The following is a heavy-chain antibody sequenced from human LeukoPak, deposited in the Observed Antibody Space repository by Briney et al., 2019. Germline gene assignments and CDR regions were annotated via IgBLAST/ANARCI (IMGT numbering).Heavy chain of an antibody. CDR3: AKEPMVRGVYYFDY. V-gene: IGHV3-9*01. D-gene: IGHD3-10*01. CDR1: GFTFDDYA. Sequence: GRSLRLSCAASGFTFDDYAMHWVRQAPGKGLEWVSGISWNSGSIGYADSVKGRFTISRDNAKNSLYLQMNSLRAEDTAVYYCAKEPMVRGVYYFDYWGQGTLVTVSS. J-gene: IGHJ4*02. CDR2: ISWNSGSI.